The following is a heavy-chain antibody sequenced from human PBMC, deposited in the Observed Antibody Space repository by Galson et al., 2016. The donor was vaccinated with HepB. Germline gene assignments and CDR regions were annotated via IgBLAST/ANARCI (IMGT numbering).Heavy chain of an antibody. D-gene: IGHD2-21*02. J-gene: IGHJ6*02. CDR2: ISGSGVST. Sequence: SLRLSCAASGFTFSSYALSCVRQAPGKGLEWVSAISGSGVSTYYADSVKGRFTISRDNSKNTLYLQMNSLRAEDTAVYYCAKGDGVVTVYYFYGMDVWGQGTTVTVSS. CDR3: AKGDGVVTVYYFYGMDV. V-gene: IGHV3-23*01. CDR1: GFTFSSYA.